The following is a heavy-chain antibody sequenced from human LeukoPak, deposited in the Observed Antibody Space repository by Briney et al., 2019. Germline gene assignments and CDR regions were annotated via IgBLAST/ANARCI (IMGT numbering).Heavy chain of an antibody. D-gene: IGHD3-9*01. CDR3: ARGKASYDILTGYYFHYYGMDV. V-gene: IGHV1-8*01. CDR2: MNPNSGNT. J-gene: IGHJ6*02. Sequence: AASVKVSCKASGYTFTSYDINWVRQATGQGLEWMGWMNPNSGNTGYAQKFQGRVTMTRNTSISTAYMELSSLRSEDTAVYYCARGKASYDILTGYYFHYYGMDVWGQGTTVTVSS. CDR1: GYTFTSYD.